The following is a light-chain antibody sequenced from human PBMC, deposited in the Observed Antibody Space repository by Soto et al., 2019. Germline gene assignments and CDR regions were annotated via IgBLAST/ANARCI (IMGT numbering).Light chain of an antibody. V-gene: IGKV3-20*01. J-gene: IGKJ5*01. CDR3: QQYSNSPRALVT. CDR1: QGISSSY. CDR2: GAS. Sequence: EIVLTQSPGNLSLSPGERATLSCRASQGISSSYLAWYQQKPGQAPRLLIYGASSRATGIPDRFSGSGAGKEFTLTISRLEPEDFAVYYCQQYSNSPRALVTFGQGTRLEIK.